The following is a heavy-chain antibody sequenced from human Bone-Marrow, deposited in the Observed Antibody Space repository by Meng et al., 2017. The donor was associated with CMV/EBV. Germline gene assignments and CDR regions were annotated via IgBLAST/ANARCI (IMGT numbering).Heavy chain of an antibody. CDR2: IIPIFGTA. Sequence: SVKVSCKASGGTFSSYAISWVRQAPGQGLEWMGGIIPIFGTANYAQKFQGRVTITTDESTSTAYMELSSLRSEDTAVYYCASVPLAYCGCDFYPSPSTETYYYYGMDVWGQGTTVTVSS. J-gene: IGHJ6*02. V-gene: IGHV1-69*05. CDR3: ASVPLAYCGCDFYPSPSTETYYYYGMDV. CDR1: GGTFSSYA. D-gene: IGHD2-21*01.